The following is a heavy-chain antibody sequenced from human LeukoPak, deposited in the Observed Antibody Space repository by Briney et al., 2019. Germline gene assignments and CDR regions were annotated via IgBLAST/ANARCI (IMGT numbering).Heavy chain of an antibody. CDR3: ARMYGSGTPRWDYFDY. J-gene: IGHJ4*02. D-gene: IGHD3-10*01. V-gene: IGHV4-61*02. CDR2: IYTSGST. CDR1: GGSISSGSYY. Sequence: SETLSLTCTVSGGSISSGSYYWSWIRQPAGKGLEWIGRIYTSGSTNYNPSLKSRVTISVDTSKNQFSLKLSSVTAADTAVYYCARMYGSGTPRWDYFDYWGQGTLVTVSS.